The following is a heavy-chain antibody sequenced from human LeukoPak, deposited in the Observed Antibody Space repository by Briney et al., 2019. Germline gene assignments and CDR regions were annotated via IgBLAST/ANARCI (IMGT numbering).Heavy chain of an antibody. D-gene: IGHD2-2*01. J-gene: IGHJ4*02. CDR1: GFTFSNYA. V-gene: IGHV3-23*01. Sequence: GGSLRLSCAASGFTFSNYAMSWVRQAPGKGLEWVSAINGNGGGTYYADSVKGRFTISRDNSRNTLFLHMNTLRAEDTAVYYCPKPRVGDFSVVVTAAEDCWGQGTLVTVSS. CDR2: INGNGGGT. CDR3: PKPRVGDFSVVVTAAEDC.